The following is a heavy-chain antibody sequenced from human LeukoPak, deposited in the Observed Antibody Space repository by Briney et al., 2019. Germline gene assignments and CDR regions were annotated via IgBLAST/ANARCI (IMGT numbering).Heavy chain of an antibody. CDR2: INHSGST. D-gene: IGHD6-19*01. V-gene: IGHV4-34*01. CDR3: ARGFRSSGWYIPFDY. Sequence: SETLSLTCAVYGGSFSGYCWSWIRQPPGKGLEWIGEINHSGSTNYNPSLKSRVTISVDTSKNQFSLKLSSVTAADTAVYYCARGFRSSGWYIPFDYWGQGTLVTVSS. J-gene: IGHJ4*02. CDR1: GGSFSGYC.